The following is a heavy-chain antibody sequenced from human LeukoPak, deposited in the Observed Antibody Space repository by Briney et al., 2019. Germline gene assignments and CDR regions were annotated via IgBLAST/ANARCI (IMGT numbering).Heavy chain of an antibody. D-gene: IGHD1-14*01. CDR1: GGSISSYY. J-gene: IGHJ6*03. Sequence: SETLSLTCTVSGGSISSYYWSWIRQPPGKGLEWIGYIYYSGSTNYNPSLKSRVTISVDTSKNQFSLKLSSVTAADTAVYYCAKTSFGKNSEYYYYYYMDVWGKGTTVTVSS. CDR3: AKTSFGKNSEYYYYYYMDV. CDR2: IYYSGST. V-gene: IGHV4-59*01.